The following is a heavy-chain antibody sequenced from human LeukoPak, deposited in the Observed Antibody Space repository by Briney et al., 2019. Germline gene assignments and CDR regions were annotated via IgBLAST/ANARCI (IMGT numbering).Heavy chain of an antibody. J-gene: IGHJ4*02. CDR2: INPNSGGT. V-gene: IGHV1-2*02. CDR3: ARDYCTNGVCYTLDY. CDR1: GYTFIGYY. Sequence: ASVKVSCKASGYTFIGYYMHWVRQAPGQGLEWMGWINPNSGGTNYAQKFQGRVTMTRDTSISTAYMELSRLRSDDTAVYYCARDYCTNGVCYTLDYWGQGTLVTVSS. D-gene: IGHD2-8*01.